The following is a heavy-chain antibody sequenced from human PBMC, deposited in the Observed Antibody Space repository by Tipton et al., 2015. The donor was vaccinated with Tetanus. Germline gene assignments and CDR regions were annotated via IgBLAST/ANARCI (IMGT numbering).Heavy chain of an antibody. D-gene: IGHD3-10*01. CDR2: MTSSGRNI. J-gene: IGHJ4*03. CDR3: VRDGGRGNYGAFGY. CDR1: GFIFSDYY. Sequence: SLRLSCAAFGFIFSDYYMTWIRQAPGKGLDWIAYMTSSGRNIYYLDSVKGRFTISRDNAKNSLFLQMDSLRADDTAVYYCVRDGGRGNYGAFGYWGPGTLVTVSS. V-gene: IGHV3-11*01.